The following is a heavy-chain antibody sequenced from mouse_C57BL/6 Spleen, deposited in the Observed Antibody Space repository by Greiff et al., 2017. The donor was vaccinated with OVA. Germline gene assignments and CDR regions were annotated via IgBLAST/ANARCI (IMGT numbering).Heavy chain of an antibody. D-gene: IGHD3-1*01. CDR2: IYPGDGDT. Sequence: QVQLQQSGPELVKPGASVKISCKASGYAFSSSWMNWVKQRPGKGLEWIGRIYPGDGDTNYNGKFKGKATLTADKSSSTAYMQLSSLTFEDSAVYFCARSGFLGYWGQGTTLTVSS. CDR3: ARSGFLGY. V-gene: IGHV1-82*01. CDR1: GYAFSSSW. J-gene: IGHJ2*01.